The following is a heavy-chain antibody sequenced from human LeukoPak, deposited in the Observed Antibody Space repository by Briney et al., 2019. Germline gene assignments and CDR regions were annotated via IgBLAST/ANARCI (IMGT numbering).Heavy chain of an antibody. CDR3: ARVEWRYYYDSSGYYHGAFDI. V-gene: IGHV4-34*01. Sequence: TSETLSLTCAVYGGSFSGYYWSWIRQPPGKGLEWIGEINHSGSTNYNPSLKSRVTISVDTSKNQFSLKLSSVTAADTAVYYCARVEWRYYYDSSGYYHGAFDIWGQGTMVTVSS. CDR2: INHSGST. D-gene: IGHD3-22*01. CDR1: GGSFSGYY. J-gene: IGHJ3*02.